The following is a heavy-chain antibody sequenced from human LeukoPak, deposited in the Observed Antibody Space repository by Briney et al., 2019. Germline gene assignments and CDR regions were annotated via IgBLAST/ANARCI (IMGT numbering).Heavy chain of an antibody. CDR1: GFTFSDYW. CDR2: IKQDGSEK. D-gene: IGHD4-11*01. V-gene: IGHV3-7*01. Sequence: PGGSLRLSCAASGFTFSDYWMNWLRQAPGKGLEWVANIKQDGSEKYYVDSVKGRFTISRDNDKNSLYLQMNSLRAEDTAVYYCAKEGAYPIVTYDSWGQGTLVTVSS. CDR3: AKEGAYPIVTYDS. J-gene: IGHJ5*01.